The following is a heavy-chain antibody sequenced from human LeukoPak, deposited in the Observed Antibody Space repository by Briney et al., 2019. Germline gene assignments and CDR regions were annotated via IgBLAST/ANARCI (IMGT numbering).Heavy chain of an antibody. J-gene: IGHJ5*02. D-gene: IGHD3-3*01. CDR3: ARLYYDIWSGYYTNNKLYP. Sequence: PSETLSLTCTVSGGSIRNYYWSWIRQPPGKGLEWIGYIYYSGHTEYNPSLKSRVTISVDTPKNQFSLKLTSVTAADSAVYYCARLYYDIWSGYYTNNKLYPWVQGTLVTVSS. V-gene: IGHV4-59*08. CDR1: GGSIRNYY. CDR2: IYYSGHT.